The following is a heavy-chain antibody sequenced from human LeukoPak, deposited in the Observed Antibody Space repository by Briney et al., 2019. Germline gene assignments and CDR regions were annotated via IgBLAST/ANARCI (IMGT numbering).Heavy chain of an antibody. CDR2: IYTSGST. V-gene: IGHV4-4*07. CDR3: ARGKQNTMVRGVITNWFDP. Sequence: SETLSLTCTVSGGSISSYYWSWIRQPAWKGLEWIGRIYTSGSTNYNPSLKSRVTMSVDTSKNQFSLKLSSVTAADTAVYYCARGKQNTMVRGVITNWFDPWGQGTLVTVSS. J-gene: IGHJ5*02. D-gene: IGHD3-10*01. CDR1: GGSISSYY.